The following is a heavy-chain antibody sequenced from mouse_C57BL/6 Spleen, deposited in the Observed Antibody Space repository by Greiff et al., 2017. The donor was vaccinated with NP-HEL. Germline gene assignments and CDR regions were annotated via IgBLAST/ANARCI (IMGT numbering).Heavy chain of an antibody. V-gene: IGHV1-52*01. Sequence: VQLQQPGAELVRPGSSVKLSCKASGYTFTSYWMHWVKQRPIQGLEWIGNIDPSDSETHYNQKFKDKATLTVDKSSSTAYMQLSSLTSEDSAVYYCARGGAGNYFDYWGQGTTLTVSS. CDR2: IDPSDSET. CDR1: GYTFTSYW. J-gene: IGHJ2*01. D-gene: IGHD2-1*01. CDR3: ARGGAGNYFDY.